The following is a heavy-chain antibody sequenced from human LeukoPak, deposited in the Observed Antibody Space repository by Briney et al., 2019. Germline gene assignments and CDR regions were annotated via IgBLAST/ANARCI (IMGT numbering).Heavy chain of an antibody. D-gene: IGHD6-6*01. CDR3: AKGEGPYSSSPLFYYFDY. CDR1: GFTFSSYA. Sequence: GGSLRLSCAASGFTFSSYAMSWVRQAPGKGLEWVSAISGSGGNTYYADSVKGRFTISRDNSKNTLYLQMNSLRAEDTAVYYCAKGEGPYSSSPLFYYFDYWGQGTLVTVSS. J-gene: IGHJ4*02. CDR2: ISGSGGNT. V-gene: IGHV3-23*01.